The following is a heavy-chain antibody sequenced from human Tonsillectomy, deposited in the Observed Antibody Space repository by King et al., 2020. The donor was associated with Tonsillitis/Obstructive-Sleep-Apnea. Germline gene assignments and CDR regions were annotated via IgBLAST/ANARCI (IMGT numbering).Heavy chain of an antibody. D-gene: IGHD6-19*01. CDR2: IDYSGST. CDR3: ARRQSRWYFDL. CDR1: DGSVSSSNYY. V-gene: IGHV4-39*01. Sequence: HLQLQESGPGLVKPSETLSLTCTVSDGSVSSSNYYWGWIRQPPGKGLEWIGSIDYSGSTYYNPSLKSRVTISVDMSKNQFSLKLTSVTAADTAVYYCARRQSRWYFDLWGRGTLVTVSS. J-gene: IGHJ2*01.